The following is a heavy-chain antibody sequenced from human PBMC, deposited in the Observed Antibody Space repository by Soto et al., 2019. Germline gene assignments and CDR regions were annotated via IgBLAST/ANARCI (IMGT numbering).Heavy chain of an antibody. CDR3: ARDDGSYLFDF. CDR1: GYTFTGSY. Sequence: ASVKVSCKASGYTFTGSYIHWVRQAPGQGLEWMGWINPDNGYTYYSEKLQGRVTMTRDTSISTVYMDLSRLTSDDTAVYYCARDDGSYLFDFWGQGTLVTAPQ. J-gene: IGHJ4*02. V-gene: IGHV1-2*02. CDR2: INPDNGYT.